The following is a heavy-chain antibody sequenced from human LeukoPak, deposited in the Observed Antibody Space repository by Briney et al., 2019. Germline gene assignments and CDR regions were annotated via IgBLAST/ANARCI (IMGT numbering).Heavy chain of an antibody. J-gene: IGHJ4*02. D-gene: IGHD1-1*01. CDR1: GDSISSSNW. Sequence: KTSETLSLTCAVSGDSISSSNWWSWVRQPPGEGLEWIGEIYHGGNINYNPSLKSRVTISVDKSRNQFSLKLTSVTAADTAVYACARQYNWNDGDYFDYWGQGTLVTVSS. CDR3: ARQYNWNDGDYFDY. V-gene: IGHV4-4*02. CDR2: IYHGGNI.